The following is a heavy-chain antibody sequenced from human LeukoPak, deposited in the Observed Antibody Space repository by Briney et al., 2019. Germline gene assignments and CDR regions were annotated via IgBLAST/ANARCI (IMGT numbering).Heavy chain of an antibody. V-gene: IGHV1-69*04. CDR1: GGTFNSYA. CDR2: IIPILGIA. Sequence: SVKVSCKASGGTFNSYAISWVRQAPGQGLEWMGRIIPILGIANYAQKFQGRVTITADKSTSTAYMELSSLRSEDTAVYYCASFFRRFDPWGQGTLVTVSS. J-gene: IGHJ5*02. D-gene: IGHD1-14*01. CDR3: ASFFRRFDP.